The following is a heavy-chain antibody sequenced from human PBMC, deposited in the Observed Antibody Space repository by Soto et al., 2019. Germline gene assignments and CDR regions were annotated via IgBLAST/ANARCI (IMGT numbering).Heavy chain of an antibody. V-gene: IGHV2-5*02. D-gene: IGHD5-18*01. CDR2: IYWDDDE. J-gene: IGHJ4*02. CDR1: GFSLTTRGVG. Sequence: QITLKESGPTLVKPTQTLTLTCTFSGFSLTTRGVGVCWIRQPPGKALEWLELIYWDDDEGYIPSLKSRLTITQDTSKNQVVLTMPNIDPVDTATYYCAHRQRGYSYHFDYWGQGTLVTVSS. CDR3: AHRQRGYSYHFDY.